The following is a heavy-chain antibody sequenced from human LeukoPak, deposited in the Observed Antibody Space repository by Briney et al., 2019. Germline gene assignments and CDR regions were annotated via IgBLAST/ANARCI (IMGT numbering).Heavy chain of an antibody. CDR2: IYHSGST. CDR1: GGSISSGGYY. CDR3: ASVRSFWSGYYSTTYDAFDI. Sequence: PSQTLSLTCTVSGGSISSGGYYWSWIRQPPGKGLEWIGYIYHSGSTYYNPSLKSRVTISVDRSKNQFSLKLSSVTAADTAVYYCASVRSFWSGYYSTTYDAFDIWGQGTMVTVSS. D-gene: IGHD3-3*01. J-gene: IGHJ3*02. V-gene: IGHV4-30-2*01.